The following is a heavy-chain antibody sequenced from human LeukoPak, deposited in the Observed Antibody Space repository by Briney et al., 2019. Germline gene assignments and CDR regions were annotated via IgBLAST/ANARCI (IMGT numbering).Heavy chain of an antibody. CDR2: ISGSGGST. D-gene: IGHD6-25*01. J-gene: IGHJ4*02. Sequence: PGGSLRLSCAASGFTFSSYSMSWVRQAPGKGLEWVSAISGSGGSTYYADFVKGRFTISRDNSKNTLYLQMNSLRADDTAVYHCAKDLSGSHVSEYFDYWGQGALVTVSS. V-gene: IGHV3-23*01. CDR3: AKDLSGSHVSEYFDY. CDR1: GFTFSSYS.